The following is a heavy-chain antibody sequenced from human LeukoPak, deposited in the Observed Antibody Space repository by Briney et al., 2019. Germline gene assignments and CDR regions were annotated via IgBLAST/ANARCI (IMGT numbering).Heavy chain of an antibody. CDR3: AKHMRATNTYSFFGLVV. Sequence: PGRSLRLSCAATGFTFKDYGMHWVRQPPGKGLEWVSSINWNGGGTDYADSVKGRFTISRDNAKNSLYLQLSSLRPEDTALYYCAKHMRATNTYSFFGLVVWGQGTTVTVSS. J-gene: IGHJ6*02. CDR1: GFTFKDYG. V-gene: IGHV3-9*01. D-gene: IGHD1-26*01. CDR2: INWNGGGT.